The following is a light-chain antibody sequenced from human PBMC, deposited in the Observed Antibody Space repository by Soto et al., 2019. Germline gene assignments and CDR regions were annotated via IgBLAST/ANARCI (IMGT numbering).Light chain of an antibody. V-gene: IGKV3-20*01. Sequence: EIVLTQSPGTLSLSPGERATLSCRASQSVSHNHLAWYQQKPGQAPRLLIYVASNRATAVPDRFSGSGSGTDFTLTISRLEPEDVAVYYCQDYGSSPYTFGQGTKLEIK. CDR2: VAS. CDR1: QSVSHNH. CDR3: QDYGSSPYT. J-gene: IGKJ2*01.